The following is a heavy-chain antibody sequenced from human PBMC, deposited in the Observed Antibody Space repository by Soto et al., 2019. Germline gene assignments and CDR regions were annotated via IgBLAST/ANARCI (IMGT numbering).Heavy chain of an antibody. CDR3: ARAYSSSWYAGFDY. Sequence: GSLRLSCAASGFTFSSYSVNWVRQAPGKGLEWVSYISSSSSTIYYADSVKGRFTISRDNDKNSLYLQMNSLRDEDTAVYYCARAYSSSWYAGFDYWGQGTLVTVSS. CDR1: GFTFSSYS. J-gene: IGHJ4*02. V-gene: IGHV3-48*02. CDR2: ISSSSSTI. D-gene: IGHD6-13*01.